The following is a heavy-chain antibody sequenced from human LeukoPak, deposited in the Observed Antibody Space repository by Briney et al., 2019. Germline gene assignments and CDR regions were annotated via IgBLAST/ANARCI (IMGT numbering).Heavy chain of an antibody. V-gene: IGHV4-34*01. CDR3: ARVIFGY. J-gene: IGHJ4*02. Sequence: SETLSLTCAVYGGSFSGYYWSWIRQPPGKGLEWIGEINHSGSTNYNPSLKSRVPISVDTSKNQSSLKLSSVTAADTAVYYCARVIFGYWGQGTLVTVSS. D-gene: IGHD3-22*01. CDR1: GGSFSGYY. CDR2: INHSGST.